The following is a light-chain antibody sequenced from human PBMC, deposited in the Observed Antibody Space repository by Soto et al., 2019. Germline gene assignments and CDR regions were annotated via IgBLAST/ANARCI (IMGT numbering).Light chain of an antibody. V-gene: IGKV3-20*01. Sequence: EIVLTQSPGTLSLSPGERATLSCWASQFISSSYFAWYQQKPGQPPRLLIYGASNRATGIPDRFSGGGSGTDFTLIIGRLEPEDFAVYSCHHYGYSPWTFGQGTKVEIK. CDR3: HHYGYSPWT. CDR2: GAS. J-gene: IGKJ1*01. CDR1: QFISSSY.